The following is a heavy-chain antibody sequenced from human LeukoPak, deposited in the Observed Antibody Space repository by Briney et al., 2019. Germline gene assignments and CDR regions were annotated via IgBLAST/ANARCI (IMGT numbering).Heavy chain of an antibody. CDR2: FDPEDGET. V-gene: IGHV1-24*01. Sequence: GASVKVSCKVSGYTLTELSMHWVRQAPGKGLEWMGGFDPEDGETIYAQKFQGRVTMTEDTSTDTAYMELSSLRSEDTAVYSCATDLLDYDILTGRPPPFDIWGQGTMVTVSS. D-gene: IGHD3-9*01. CDR3: ATDLLDYDILTGRPPPFDI. J-gene: IGHJ3*02. CDR1: GYTLTELS.